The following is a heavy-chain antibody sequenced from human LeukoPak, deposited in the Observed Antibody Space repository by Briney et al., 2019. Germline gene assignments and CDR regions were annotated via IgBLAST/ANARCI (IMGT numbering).Heavy chain of an antibody. V-gene: IGHV3-74*01. Sequence: GGSLRLSCAASGFTFSIYSMHWVRLAPGKGLVWVSRIKSDGSSTSYADSVKGRFTISRDNAKNTLYLQMDSLRVEDTAVYYCAKSDWFDPWGQGTLVTVSS. CDR3: AKSDWFDP. J-gene: IGHJ5*02. CDR2: IKSDGSST. CDR1: GFTFSIYS.